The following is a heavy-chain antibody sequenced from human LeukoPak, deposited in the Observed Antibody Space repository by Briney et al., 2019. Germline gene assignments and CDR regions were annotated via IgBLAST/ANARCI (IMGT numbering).Heavy chain of an antibody. CDR3: AGDRWGYYDSSGYYLWWFDP. J-gene: IGHJ5*02. CDR2: IYTSGST. D-gene: IGHD3-22*01. Sequence: SETLSLTCTVSGGSISSGSYYWSWIRQPAGKGLEWIGRIYTSGSTNYNPSLKSRVTISVDTSKNQFSLKLSSVTAADTAVYYCAGDRWGYYDSSGYYLWWFDPWGQGTLVTVSS. V-gene: IGHV4-61*02. CDR1: GGSISSGSYY.